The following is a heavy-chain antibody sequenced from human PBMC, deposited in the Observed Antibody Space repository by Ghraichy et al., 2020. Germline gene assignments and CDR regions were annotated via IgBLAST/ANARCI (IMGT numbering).Heavy chain of an antibody. CDR2: IRYDGSNK. Sequence: GESLNISCAASGFTFSSYGMHWVRQAPGKGLEWVAFIRYDGSNKYYADSVKGRFTISRDNSKNTLYLQMNSLRAEDTAVYYCAKRSGAAAGASFFDYWGQGTLVTVSS. CDR1: GFTFSSYG. J-gene: IGHJ4*02. D-gene: IGHD6-13*01. V-gene: IGHV3-30*02. CDR3: AKRSGAAAGASFFDY.